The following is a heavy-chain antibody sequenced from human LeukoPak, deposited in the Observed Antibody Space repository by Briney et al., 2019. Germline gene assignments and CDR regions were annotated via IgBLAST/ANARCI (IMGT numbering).Heavy chain of an antibody. CDR1: GGTFSSYA. Sequence: SVKVSCKASGGTFSSYAISWVRQAPGQGLEWMGRIIPIFGTANYAQKFQGRVTITTDESTSTAYMELSSLRSEDTAVYYCVRDSHYYDSSGYWFEHWGQGTLVTVSS. CDR2: IIPIFGTA. V-gene: IGHV1-69*05. CDR3: VRDSHYYDSSGYWFEH. D-gene: IGHD3-22*01. J-gene: IGHJ1*01.